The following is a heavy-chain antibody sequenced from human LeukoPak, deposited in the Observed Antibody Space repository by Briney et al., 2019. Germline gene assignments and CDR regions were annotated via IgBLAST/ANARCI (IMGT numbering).Heavy chain of an antibody. D-gene: IGHD1-26*01. Sequence: GGSLRLSCTASGFTFGDYAMSWFRQAPGKGLEWVGFIRSKACGGTTEYAASVKGRFTISRDDSKSIAYLQMNSLKTEDTAVYYCTRDSGSGSYWVDYWGQGTLVTVSS. CDR2: IRSKACGGTT. CDR1: GFTFGDYA. V-gene: IGHV3-49*03. CDR3: TRDSGSGSYWVDY. J-gene: IGHJ4*02.